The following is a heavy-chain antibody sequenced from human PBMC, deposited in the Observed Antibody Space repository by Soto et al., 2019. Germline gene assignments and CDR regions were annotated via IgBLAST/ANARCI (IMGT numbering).Heavy chain of an antibody. CDR1: RYIFTAYF. CDR3: ASHAPRARFDT. V-gene: IGHV1-2*02. Sequence: QVQLVQSGAEVKKPGASVKVSCKAPRYIFTAYFMHWVRQATGQGLEWMGWINPNNGATQYGLSFQGRVTMTRDTAISTSYMELSSLRSDNTAVYYCASHAPRARFDTWGQGTLVIVSA. J-gene: IGHJ5*02. CDR2: INPNNGAT.